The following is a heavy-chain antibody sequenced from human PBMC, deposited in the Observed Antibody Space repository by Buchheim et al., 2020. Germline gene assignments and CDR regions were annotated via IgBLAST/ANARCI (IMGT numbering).Heavy chain of an antibody. CDR3: ARDLLDIVATRPYYYYGMDV. CDR1: GFTFSTYA. CDR2: ISGSGGST. V-gene: IGHV3-23*01. J-gene: IGHJ6*02. Sequence: EVQLLESGGGLVQPGGSLRLSCVASGFTFSTYAMSWVRQAPGKGLEWVSSISGSGGSTYLADSVKGRLAISRDNSKNTLYLQMNSLRAEDTAVYYCARDLLDIVATRPYYYYGMDVWGQGTT. D-gene: IGHD5-12*01.